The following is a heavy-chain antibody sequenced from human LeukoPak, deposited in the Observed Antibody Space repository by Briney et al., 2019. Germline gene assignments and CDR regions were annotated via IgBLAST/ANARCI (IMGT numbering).Heavy chain of an antibody. D-gene: IGHD3-3*01. CDR2: IKQDGSEK. V-gene: IGHV3-7*01. Sequence: PGGSLRLSCAASGFTFSRYWMNWVRQAPGKGLEWVANIKQDGSEKYYVDSVKGRFTISRDNAKNSLYLQMNSLRGEETAVYYCARGPPDFWSGYSLDYWGQGTLVTVSS. CDR3: ARGPPDFWSGYSLDY. J-gene: IGHJ4*02. CDR1: GFTFSRYW.